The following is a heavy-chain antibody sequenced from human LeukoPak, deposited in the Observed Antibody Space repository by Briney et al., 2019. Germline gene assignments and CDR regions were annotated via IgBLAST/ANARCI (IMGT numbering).Heavy chain of an antibody. Sequence: PGGSLRLSCAASGFTFSSYSMNWVRQAPGKGLEWVSSISSSSSYIYYADSVKGRFTISRDNAKNSLYLQMNSLRAEDTAVYYCARDKGDCSGGSCYWDYWGQGTLVTVSS. CDR1: GFTFSSYS. CDR3: ARDKGDCSGGSCYWDY. V-gene: IGHV3-21*01. J-gene: IGHJ4*02. D-gene: IGHD2-15*01. CDR2: ISSSSSYI.